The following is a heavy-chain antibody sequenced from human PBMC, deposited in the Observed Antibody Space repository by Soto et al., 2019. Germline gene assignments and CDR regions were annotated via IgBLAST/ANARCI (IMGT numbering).Heavy chain of an antibody. CDR2: TYYRSKWYN. CDR3: ALMTTVTTTSYDWFDP. CDR1: GGSVSSNSAA. D-gene: IGHD4-4*01. Sequence: SQTLSLTCAISGGSVSSNSAAWNWIRQSPSRGLEWLGRTYYRSKWYNDYAVSVKSRITINPDTSKNQFSLQLNSVTPEDTAVYYCALMTTVTTTSYDWFDPWGQGTLVPVSS. J-gene: IGHJ5*02. V-gene: IGHV6-1*01.